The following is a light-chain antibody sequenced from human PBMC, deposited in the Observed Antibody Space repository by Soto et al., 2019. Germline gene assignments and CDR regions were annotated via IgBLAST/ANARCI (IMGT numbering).Light chain of an antibody. Sequence: EIVLTQSPGTLSLSPGERATLSCRTSQSIASQSLTSDSLAWYQQRPGQAPRLLIYGASSRATGIPDRFNGSGSGTDFTLTISRLEPEDFTMYYCQHYGESPYNFGQGTKLEIK. V-gene: IGKV3-20*01. CDR2: GAS. CDR3: QHYGESPYN. J-gene: IGKJ2*01. CDR1: QSLTSDS.